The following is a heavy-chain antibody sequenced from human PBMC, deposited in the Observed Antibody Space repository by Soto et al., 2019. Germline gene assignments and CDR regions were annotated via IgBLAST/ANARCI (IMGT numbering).Heavy chain of an antibody. CDR2: IWYDGSNK. V-gene: IGHV3-33*01. D-gene: IGHD5-12*01. CDR3: ARDSQRGYSGYDRGDFDY. Sequence: QVQLVESGGGVVQPGRSLRLSCAASGFTFSSYGMHWVRQAPGKGLEWVAVIWYDGSNKYYADSVKGRFTISRDNSKKTLYLQMNSLRAEDTAVYYCARDSQRGYSGYDRGDFDYWGQGTLVTVSS. J-gene: IGHJ4*02. CDR1: GFTFSSYG.